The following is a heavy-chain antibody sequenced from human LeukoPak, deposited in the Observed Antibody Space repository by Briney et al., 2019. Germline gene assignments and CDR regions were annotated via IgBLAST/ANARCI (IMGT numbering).Heavy chain of an antibody. CDR3: ARRLKGSFGNPFDY. CDR2: ISPADGGT. CDR1: GFSFTTYA. D-gene: IGHD4-23*01. J-gene: IGHJ4*02. Sequence: ASVKVSCKGSGFSFTTYAIHWVRQAPGQRLEWMGWISPADGGTRYSQRFQGRVSITRDTSSTTAYMELSSLRSEDTAVYYCARRLKGSFGNPFDYWGQGTLVTVSS. V-gene: IGHV1-3*01.